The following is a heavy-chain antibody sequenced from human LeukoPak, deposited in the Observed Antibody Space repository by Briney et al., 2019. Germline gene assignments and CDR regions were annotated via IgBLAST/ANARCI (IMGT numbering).Heavy chain of an antibody. CDR2: IYYSGST. J-gene: IGHJ3*02. CDR1: GGSISSSSYY. V-gene: IGHV4-39*07. CDR3: ASYGSVPSDAFDI. Sequence: SETLSLTCTVSGGSISSSSYYWGWIRQPPGKGLEWIGSIYYSGSTYYNPSLKSRVTISVDTSKNQFSLKLSSVTAADTAVYYCASYGSVPSDAFDIWGQGTMVTVSS. D-gene: IGHD3-10*01.